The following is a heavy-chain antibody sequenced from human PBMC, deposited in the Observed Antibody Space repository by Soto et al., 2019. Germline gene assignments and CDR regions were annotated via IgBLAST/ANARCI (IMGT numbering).Heavy chain of an antibody. CDR2: INESGST. Sequence: QVQLQQWGAGLVKPSETLSLSCAVYGQSFSGHSWAWIRQSPGKGLEWIGEINESGSTYYNPSLKSRVTISADPSKNQFSLKLSSVSAADTDVYFCARGSGIVALPGELEDVNYVYWGQGTLVNLSS. J-gene: IGHJ4*02. CDR3: ARGSGIVALPGELEDVNYVY. CDR1: GQSFSGHS. D-gene: IGHD1-1*01. V-gene: IGHV4-34*01.